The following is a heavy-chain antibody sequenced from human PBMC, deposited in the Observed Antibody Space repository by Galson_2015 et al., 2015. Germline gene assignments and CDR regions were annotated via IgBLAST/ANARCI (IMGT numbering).Heavy chain of an antibody. D-gene: IGHD3-16*01. V-gene: IGHV3-53*01. CDR3: ATVTKPLRYFDS. CDR1: GFTVSTNY. CDR2: IYSGGST. J-gene: IGHJ4*02. Sequence: SLRLSCAASGFTVSTNYMTWVRQAPGKGLEWLSIIYSGGSTYYADSVKGRFAISRDNSKNTLELQMNSLRAEDTAVYYCATVTKPLRYFDSWGQGTLVTVSS.